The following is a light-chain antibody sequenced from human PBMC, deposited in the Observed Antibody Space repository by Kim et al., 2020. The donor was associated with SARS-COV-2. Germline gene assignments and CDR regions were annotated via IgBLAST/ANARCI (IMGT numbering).Light chain of an antibody. Sequence: PGKTARITWGGNNIGSKSVHWYQQKPGQAPVLVVYDDSDRPSGIPERFSGSKSGNTATLTISRVEAGDEADYYCQVWDSSSYHPVVFGGGTQLTVL. V-gene: IGLV3-21*03. CDR2: DDS. CDR1: NIGSKS. J-gene: IGLJ2*01. CDR3: QVWDSSSYHPVV.